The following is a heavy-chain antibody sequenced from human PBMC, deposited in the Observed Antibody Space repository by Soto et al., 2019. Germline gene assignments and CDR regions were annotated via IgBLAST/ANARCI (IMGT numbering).Heavy chain of an antibody. CDR1: GGSISSYY. V-gene: IGHV4-59*01. CDR2: IYYSGST. CDR3: ARCLFSYGARFDP. J-gene: IGHJ5*02. D-gene: IGHD1-26*01. Sequence: QVQLQESGPGLVKPSETLSLTCTVSGGSISSYYWSWIRQPPGKGLEWIGYIYYSGSTNYNPSLTIRVTISVDTSKTQFSLKLSSVTAADTAVYYCARCLFSYGARFDPWGQGTLVTVSS.